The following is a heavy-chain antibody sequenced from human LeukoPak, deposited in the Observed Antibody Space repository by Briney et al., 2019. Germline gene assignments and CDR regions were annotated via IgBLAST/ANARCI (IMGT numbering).Heavy chain of an antibody. V-gene: IGHV3-53*01. CDR2: IYSGGST. CDR1: GFIVSSDY. J-gene: IGHJ4*02. D-gene: IGHD2-8*02. CDR3: ASGGKYCTGGACYGD. Sequence: GGSLRLSCAASGFIVSSDYIGWVRQTPGKGLEWVSVIYSGGSTFYADSVKGRFTISRDNSKNTVYLQMNSLRDEDTAVFYCASGGKYCTGGACYGDWGQGTLVTVSS.